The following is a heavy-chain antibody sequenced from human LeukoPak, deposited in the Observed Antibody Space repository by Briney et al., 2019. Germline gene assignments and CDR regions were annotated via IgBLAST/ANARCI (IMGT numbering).Heavy chain of an antibody. V-gene: IGHV4-38-2*02. J-gene: IGHJ4*02. CDR3: ARDPTMYYYDSSGYYG. CDR2: IYRSGST. Sequence: SETLSLICTVSGYSISSGYYWGWIRQPPGKGLEWIGSIYRSGSTYYNPSLKSRVTISVDTSKNQFSLKLSSVTAADTAVYYCARDPTMYYYDSSGYYGWGQGTLVTVSS. D-gene: IGHD3-22*01. CDR1: GYSISSGYY.